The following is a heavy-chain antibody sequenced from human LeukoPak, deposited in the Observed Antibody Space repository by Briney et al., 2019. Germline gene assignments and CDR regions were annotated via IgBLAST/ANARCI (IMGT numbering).Heavy chain of an antibody. CDR3: ARATGLWTGYQMYYFDY. CDR1: GGSISSYY. Sequence: PSETLSLTCTVSGGSISSYYWSWIRQPPGKGLEWIGFIYYSGSTNYNPSLKSRVTISVDMSKNQFSLKLKLSSVTAADTAVYYCARATGLWTGYQMYYFDYWGQGTLVTVSS. V-gene: IGHV4-59*01. J-gene: IGHJ4*02. D-gene: IGHD3/OR15-3a*01. CDR2: IYYSGST.